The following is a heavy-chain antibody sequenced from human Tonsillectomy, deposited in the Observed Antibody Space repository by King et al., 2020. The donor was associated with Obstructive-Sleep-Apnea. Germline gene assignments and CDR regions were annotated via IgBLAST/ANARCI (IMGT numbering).Heavy chain of an antibody. Sequence: LQLVQSGGGLVKPGGSLRLSCAASGFTFSSYSMNWVRQAPGKGLEWVSSISSSSSYIYYADSVKGRFTISRDNAKNSLYLQMNSLRAEDTAVYYCARDRRYGSGSPLPYYFDYWGQGTLVTVSS. CDR1: GFTFSSYS. CDR3: ARDRRYGSGSPLPYYFDY. V-gene: IGHV3-21*01. J-gene: IGHJ4*02. D-gene: IGHD3-10*01. CDR2: ISSSSSYI.